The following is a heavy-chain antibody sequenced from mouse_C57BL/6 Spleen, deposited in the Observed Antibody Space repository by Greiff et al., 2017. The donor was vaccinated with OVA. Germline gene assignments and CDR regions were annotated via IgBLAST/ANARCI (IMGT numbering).Heavy chain of an antibody. D-gene: IGHD2-2*01. CDR1: GFTFSDYG. J-gene: IGHJ3*01. Sequence: EVQLQESGGGLVKPGGSLKLSCAASGFTFSDYGMHWVRQAPEKGLEWVAYISSGSSTIYYADTVKGRFTISRDNAKNTLFLQMTSLRSEDTAMYYCARGGYPSFAYWGQGTLVTVSA. CDR3: ARGGYPSFAY. CDR2: ISSGSSTI. V-gene: IGHV5-17*01.